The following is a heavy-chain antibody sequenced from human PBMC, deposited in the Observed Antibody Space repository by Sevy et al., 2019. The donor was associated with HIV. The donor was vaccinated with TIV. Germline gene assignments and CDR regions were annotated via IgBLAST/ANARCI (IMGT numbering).Heavy chain of an antibody. D-gene: IGHD6-19*01. CDR2: ISFDGSNK. CDR3: AKGGQWLVRDWFVP. CDR1: GFTFSSYD. Sequence: GGSLRLSCAASGFTFSSYDMHWVRQAPGKGLDWVTVISFDGSNKYYADSVKGRFTISRDNSKNTLYLQMNSLRVEDTAVYNGAKGGQWLVRDWFVPWGQGTLFTVSS. J-gene: IGHJ5*02. V-gene: IGHV3-30*18.